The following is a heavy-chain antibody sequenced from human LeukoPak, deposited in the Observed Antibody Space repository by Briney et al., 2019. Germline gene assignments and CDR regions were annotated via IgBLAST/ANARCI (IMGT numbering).Heavy chain of an antibody. CDR1: GGSFSGYY. Sequence: SETLSLTCAVYGGSFSGYYWSWIRQPPGKGLEWIGEIKHSGSTNYNPSLKSRVTISVDTSKNQFSLKLNSVTAADTAVYYCARATAAGYFQHWGQGTPVIVSS. D-gene: IGHD4-17*01. CDR3: ARATAAGYFQH. V-gene: IGHV4-34*01. J-gene: IGHJ1*01. CDR2: IKHSGST.